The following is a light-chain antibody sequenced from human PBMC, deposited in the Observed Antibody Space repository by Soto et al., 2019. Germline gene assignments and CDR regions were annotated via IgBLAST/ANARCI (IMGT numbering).Light chain of an antibody. CDR3: QQVNSSPCT. CDR2: AAS. Sequence: DIQLTQSPSFLSASIGDRVTITCRASQGISNYLAWYQQKPGKAPKLLIFAASTLQSGVPSRFSGSGSGTEFTLTISSLQPEDFATYWCQQVNSSPCTFGPGTKVDIK. J-gene: IGKJ3*01. V-gene: IGKV1-9*01. CDR1: QGISNY.